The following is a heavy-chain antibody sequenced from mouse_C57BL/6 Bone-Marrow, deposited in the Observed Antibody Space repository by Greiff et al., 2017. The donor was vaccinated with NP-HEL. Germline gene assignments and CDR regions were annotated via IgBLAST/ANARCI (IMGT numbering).Heavy chain of an antibody. J-gene: IGHJ2*01. V-gene: IGHV3-6*01. CDR1: GYSITSGYY. D-gene: IGHD2-12*01. CDR3: ARGPHYT. Sequence: EVQLVESGPGLVKPSQSLSLTCSVTGYSITSGYYWNWIRQFPGNKLEWMGYISYDGSNNYNPSLKNRISITRDTSKNQFFLKLNSVTTEDTATYYCARGPHYTWGQGTTLTVSS. CDR2: ISYDGSN.